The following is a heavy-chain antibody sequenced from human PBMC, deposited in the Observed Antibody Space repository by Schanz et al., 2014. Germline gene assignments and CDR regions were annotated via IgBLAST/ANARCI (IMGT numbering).Heavy chain of an antibody. J-gene: IGHJ5*01. CDR2: VSRSTPDI. D-gene: IGHD3-10*01. CDR3: AKQHSVRGVIYLNWFDS. Sequence: EVQLVESGGGLVQPGGSLRLSCTASGFTFSSYSMNWVRQAPGKGLEWVSYVSRSTPDIYYADSVKGRFTISRDNSKNTVHLQMNSLRAEDTAGYYCAKQHSVRGVIYLNWFDSWGQGTLVTVSS. CDR1: GFTFSSYS. V-gene: IGHV3-48*01.